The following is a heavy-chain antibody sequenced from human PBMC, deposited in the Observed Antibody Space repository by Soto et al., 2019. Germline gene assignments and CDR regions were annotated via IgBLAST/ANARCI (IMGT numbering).Heavy chain of an antibody. CDR1: GFTFSSYS. D-gene: IGHD4-17*01. Sequence: PGGSLRLSCGASGFTFSSYSMNWVRQAPGKGLEWVSSISSSSSYIYYADSVKGRFTISRDNAKNSLYLQMNSLRAEDTAVYYCARDKVSPSGDYVHYYYRMDVWGQGTKVAVYS. CDR2: ISSSSSYI. CDR3: ARDKVSPSGDYVHYYYRMDV. V-gene: IGHV3-21*01. J-gene: IGHJ6*02.